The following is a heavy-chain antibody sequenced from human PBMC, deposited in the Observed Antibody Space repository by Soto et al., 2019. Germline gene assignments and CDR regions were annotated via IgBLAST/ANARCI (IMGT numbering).Heavy chain of an antibody. Sequence: PGGSLRLSCAASGFTFSTYSMNWVRQAPGKGLEWVSYISSSSSTIFYTDSVKGRFTVSRDNAKNSLYLQMNSLRVEDTAVYYCAILTYYDDSSGLPCYWGQGTLVIGSS. V-gene: IGHV3-48*01. J-gene: IGHJ4*02. D-gene: IGHD3-22*01. CDR3: AILTYYDDSSGLPCY. CDR1: GFTFSTYS. CDR2: ISSSSSTI.